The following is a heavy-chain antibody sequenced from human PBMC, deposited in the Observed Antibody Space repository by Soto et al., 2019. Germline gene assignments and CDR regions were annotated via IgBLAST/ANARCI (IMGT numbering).Heavy chain of an antibody. CDR3: ARDDGGGRYHYGMDV. Sequence: QVQLQESGPGLVKPSQTLSLTCTVSGGSISSGGYYWSWIRQHPGKGLEWIGYIYYSGSTYYNPSLKSRVTISVDTSKNQVSLKLSAVTAADTAVYYCARDDGGGRYHYGMDVWGQGTTVTVSS. CDR1: GGSISSGGYY. CDR2: IYYSGST. J-gene: IGHJ6*02. V-gene: IGHV4-31*03. D-gene: IGHD2-15*01.